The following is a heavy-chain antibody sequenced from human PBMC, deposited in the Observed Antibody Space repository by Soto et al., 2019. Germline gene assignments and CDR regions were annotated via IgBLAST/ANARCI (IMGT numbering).Heavy chain of an antibody. CDR2: IYHSGST. V-gene: IGHV4-4*02. D-gene: IGHD6-13*01. Sequence: SETLSLTCSVSGGYISSSNWWRWVRQPPGKGLEWIGEIYHSGSTNYNPSLKSRVTISVDKSKNQFSLKLTSVTAADTAVYYCARVWDSSSGLFDYSSQGTLVTVS. CDR1: GGYISSSNW. CDR3: ARVWDSSSGLFDY. J-gene: IGHJ4*02.